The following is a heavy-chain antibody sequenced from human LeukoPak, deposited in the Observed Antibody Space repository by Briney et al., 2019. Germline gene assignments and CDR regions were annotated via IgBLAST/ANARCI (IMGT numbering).Heavy chain of an antibody. D-gene: IGHD3-10*01. Sequence: GGSLRLSCAASGFTFSSYGMHWVRQAPGKGLEWVAVISYDGTNKYYADSVKGRFTISRDNSGNTLYLQMNSLRPEDTAVYYCAKEAPMVRGVGFDYWDQGTLVTVSS. V-gene: IGHV3-30*18. J-gene: IGHJ4*02. CDR2: ISYDGTNK. CDR3: AKEAPMVRGVGFDY. CDR1: GFTFSSYG.